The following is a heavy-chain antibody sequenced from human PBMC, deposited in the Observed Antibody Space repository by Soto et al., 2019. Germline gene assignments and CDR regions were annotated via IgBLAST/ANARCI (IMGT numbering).Heavy chain of an antibody. CDR2: IYHSGST. CDR1: GGSISRCGYS. J-gene: IGHJ4*02. CDR3: ARAGGLGAVAADY. V-gene: IGHV4-30-2*01. Sequence: QLQLQESGSGLVKPSQTLSLTCAVSGGSISRCGYSWSWIRQPPGKGLEWTGYIYHSGSTYYNPSLKSRVTISVDSSKNEFPLKLSSVTSADTAVYYCARAGGLGAVAADYWGQGTLVTVSS. D-gene: IGHD6-19*01.